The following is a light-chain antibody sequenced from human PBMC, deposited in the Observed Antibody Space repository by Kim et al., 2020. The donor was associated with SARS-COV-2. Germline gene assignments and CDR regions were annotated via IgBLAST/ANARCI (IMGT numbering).Light chain of an antibody. CDR3: QQFGTSPPYT. Sequence: SPEERATLSCRASQSIIINYLVWYQHRPGQAPKLLIYGASSRATGIPDRFSGSGSGTDFTLTISRLEPEDSAFYYCQQFGTSPPYTFGQGTKLEI. CDR1: QSIIINY. V-gene: IGKV3-20*01. CDR2: GAS. J-gene: IGKJ2*01.